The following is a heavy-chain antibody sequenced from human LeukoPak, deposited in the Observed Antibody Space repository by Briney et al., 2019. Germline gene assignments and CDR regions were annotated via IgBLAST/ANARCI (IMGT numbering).Heavy chain of an antibody. D-gene: IGHD6-13*01. CDR3: ARHRELAAAGIGSAMTHATNYYYYYMDV. Sequence: NRGESLEISWQGAGYHFTSYWIGRVRQVPGKGLEWRGIIYPGESDTIYSPSFEGQVTISADKSISTAYLQWSSLKASDTAMYYCARHRELAAAGIGSAMTHATNYYYYYMDVWGKGTTVTVSS. V-gene: IGHV5-51*01. CDR2: IYPGESDT. CDR1: GYHFTSYW. J-gene: IGHJ6*03.